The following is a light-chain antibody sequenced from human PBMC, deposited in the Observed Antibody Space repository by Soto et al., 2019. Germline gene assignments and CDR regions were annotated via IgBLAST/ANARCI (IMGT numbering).Light chain of an antibody. J-gene: IGLJ1*01. CDR2: DVS. CDR1: SSDVGGYNH. Sequence: QFALTQPASVSGSPGQSITISCTGTSSDVGGYNHVSWYQHHPGKAPKVIIYDVSNRPSGVSNRFSGSKSGNTASLTFSGLQAEHEADYYCSSYTSSSTYVFGTGTRSPS. CDR3: SSYTSSSTYV. V-gene: IGLV2-14*03.